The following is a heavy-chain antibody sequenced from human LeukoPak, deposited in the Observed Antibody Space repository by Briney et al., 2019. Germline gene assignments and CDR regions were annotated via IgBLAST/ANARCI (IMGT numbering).Heavy chain of an antibody. CDR3: ARDKRAYYYYMDV. CDR1: GGSFSGYY. V-gene: IGHV4-34*01. CDR2: INHSGST. J-gene: IGHJ6*03. Sequence: PSETLSLTCAVYGGSFSGYYWSWIRQPPGKGLEWIGEINHSGSTNYNPSLKSRVTISVDTSKNQFSLKLSSVTAADTAVYYCARDKRAYYYYMDVWGKGTTVTVSS.